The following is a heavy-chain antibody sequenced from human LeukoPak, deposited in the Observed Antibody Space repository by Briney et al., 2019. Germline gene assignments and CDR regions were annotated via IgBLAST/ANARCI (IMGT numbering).Heavy chain of an antibody. CDR2: IYTSGST. Sequence: SETLSLPCTVSGGSISSYYGRWIRQPAGKGLEWIGRIYTSGSTNYNPSLKSRVTMSVDTSKNLFSLKLSSVTAADTAGYYCARNVVELGAIDIWGQGTMVTVSS. CDR3: ARNVVELGAIDI. J-gene: IGHJ3*02. D-gene: IGHD2-2*01. CDR1: GGSISSYY. V-gene: IGHV4-4*07.